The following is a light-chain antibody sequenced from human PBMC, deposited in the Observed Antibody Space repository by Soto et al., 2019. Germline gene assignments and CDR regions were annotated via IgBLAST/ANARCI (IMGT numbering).Light chain of an antibody. Sequence: DIQMTQSPSSLSASVGDRVTITCQASQDISNYLNWYQQKPGKAPKLLIYDASNLETGVPSRFSGSGSGTDFTFTIISLHPEDIATYYCQQYDNLAITFGQGTRLEMK. J-gene: IGKJ5*01. V-gene: IGKV1-33*01. CDR3: QQYDNLAIT. CDR1: QDISNY. CDR2: DAS.